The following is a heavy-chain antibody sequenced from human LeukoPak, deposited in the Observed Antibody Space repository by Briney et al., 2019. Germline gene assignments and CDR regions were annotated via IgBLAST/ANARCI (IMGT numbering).Heavy chain of an antibody. CDR2: IYPGDSDT. J-gene: IGHJ4*02. Sequence: GESLKISCKASGYTFTNYWIAWVRQMPGKGLEWMGIIYPGDSDTRYSPSFQGQVTISADKSIGTAYLQWSSLKASDTAMYYCARHRDGYADYWGQGTLVTVSS. V-gene: IGHV5-51*01. CDR3: ARHRDGYADY. D-gene: IGHD5-24*01. CDR1: GYTFTNYW.